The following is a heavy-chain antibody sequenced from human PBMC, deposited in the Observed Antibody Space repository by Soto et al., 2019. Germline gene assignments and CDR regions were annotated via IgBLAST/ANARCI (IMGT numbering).Heavy chain of an antibody. V-gene: IGHV3-48*01. CDR3: ASGAYYYDSSGLSS. CDR1: GFTFSSYS. Sequence: EVQLVESGGGLVQPGGSLRLSCAASGFTFSSYSMNWVRQAPGKGLEWVSYISSSSSTIYYANSVKGRFTISRDNAKKSLYLHMNSLRAEDTAVYYCASGAYYYDSSGLSSWGQGTLVTVSS. CDR2: ISSSSSTI. D-gene: IGHD3-22*01. J-gene: IGHJ5*02.